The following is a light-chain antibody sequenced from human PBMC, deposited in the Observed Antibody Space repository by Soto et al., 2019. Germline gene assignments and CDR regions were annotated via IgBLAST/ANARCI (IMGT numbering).Light chain of an antibody. CDR1: SSDVGGYNY. CDR3: SSHTSTSPYV. V-gene: IGLV2-14*01. J-gene: IGLJ1*01. Sequence: QSALTQPASVSGSPGQSTTISCTGTSSDVGGYNYVSWYQQHPGKAPKLMIYEVSNRPSGVSNRFSGSKSGNTASLTISGLQAEDEADYYCSSHTSTSPYVFGTGTKLTVL. CDR2: EVS.